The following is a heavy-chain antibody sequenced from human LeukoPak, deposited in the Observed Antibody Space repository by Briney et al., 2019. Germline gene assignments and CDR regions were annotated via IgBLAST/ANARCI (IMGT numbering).Heavy chain of an antibody. D-gene: IGHD3-22*01. Sequence: PGGSLRLSCAASGFTFSSYAVSWVRQAPGKGLEWVSAISGSGGSTYYADSVKGRFTISRDNSKNTLYLQMNSLRAEDTAVYYCAKDRRTGYYDSSGYPFDYWGQGTLGTVSA. CDR2: ISGSGGST. CDR3: AKDRRTGYYDSSGYPFDY. CDR1: GFTFSSYA. V-gene: IGHV3-23*01. J-gene: IGHJ4*02.